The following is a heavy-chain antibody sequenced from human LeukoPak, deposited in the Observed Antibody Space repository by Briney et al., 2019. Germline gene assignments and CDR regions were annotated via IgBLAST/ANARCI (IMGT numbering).Heavy chain of an antibody. CDR1: GCTFDDYG. CDR3: ARNPGPVNWFDP. CDR2: INWNGGST. D-gene: IGHD1-14*01. Sequence: TGGSLRLSCAGSGCTFDDYGMSWVRQAPGKGLEWVSGINWNGGSTGYADSVKGRFTISRDNAKNSLYLQMNSLRAEDTALYHCARNPGPVNWFDPWGQGTLVTVSS. V-gene: IGHV3-20*01. J-gene: IGHJ5*02.